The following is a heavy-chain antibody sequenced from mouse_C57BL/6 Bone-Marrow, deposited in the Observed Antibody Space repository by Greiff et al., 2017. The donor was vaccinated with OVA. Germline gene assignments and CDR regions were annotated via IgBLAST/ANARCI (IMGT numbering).Heavy chain of an antibody. D-gene: IGHD2-4*01. J-gene: IGHJ4*01. CDR1: GYTFTSYW. Sequence: QVQLKQPGAELVKPGASVKLSCKASGYTFTSYWMHWVKQRPGRGLEWIGRIDPNSGGTKYNEKFKSKATLTVDKPSSTAYMQLSSLTSEDSAVDYCAREEITTGDYYAMDYWGQGTSVTVSS. CDR3: AREEITTGDYYAMDY. CDR2: IDPNSGGT. V-gene: IGHV1-72*01.